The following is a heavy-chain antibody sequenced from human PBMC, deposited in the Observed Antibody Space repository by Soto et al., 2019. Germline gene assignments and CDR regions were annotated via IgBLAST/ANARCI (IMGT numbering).Heavy chain of an antibody. CDR2: MFYSGAT. J-gene: IGHJ5*02. CDR1: GGSISDISYC. Sequence: SETLSLTCTVSGGSISDISYCWGWIRQPPGKGLQWIGCMFYSGATYYNPSLKNRVTLSVDTSNNEFSLKLVSVTAPDTAVYYCARHKSGSDWLDPWGQGTLVTAPQ. CDR3: ARHKSGSDWLDP. V-gene: IGHV4-39*01. D-gene: IGHD2-15*01.